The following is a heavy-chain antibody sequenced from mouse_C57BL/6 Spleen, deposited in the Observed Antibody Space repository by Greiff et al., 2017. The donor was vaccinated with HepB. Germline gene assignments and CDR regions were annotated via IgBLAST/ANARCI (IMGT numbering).Heavy chain of an antibody. CDR1: GYAFSSSW. V-gene: IGHV1-82*01. CDR2: IYPGDGDT. J-gene: IGHJ4*01. CDR3: ARFYYGSSCAMDY. Sequence: QVQLQQSGPELVKPGASVKISCKASGYAFSSSWMNWVKQRPGKGLEWIGRIYPGDGDTNYNGKFKGKATLTADKSSSTAYMQLSSLTSEDSAVYFCARFYYGSSCAMDYWGQGTSVTVSS. D-gene: IGHD1-1*01.